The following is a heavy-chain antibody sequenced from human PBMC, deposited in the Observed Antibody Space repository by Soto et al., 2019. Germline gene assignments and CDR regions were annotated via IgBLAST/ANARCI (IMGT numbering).Heavy chain of an antibody. Sequence: WESLKISCKGSGYSFTTYWITWVRQVPGKGLEWMGRIDPSDSYANYSPSFQGHVTMSADKSISTAYLQWSSLKASDTAMYYCGRVRVDKAEGWFDPWGQGTLVTVSS. CDR2: IDPSDSYA. V-gene: IGHV5-10-1*01. D-gene: IGHD5-12*01. J-gene: IGHJ5*02. CDR3: GRVRVDKAEGWFDP. CDR1: GYSFTTYW.